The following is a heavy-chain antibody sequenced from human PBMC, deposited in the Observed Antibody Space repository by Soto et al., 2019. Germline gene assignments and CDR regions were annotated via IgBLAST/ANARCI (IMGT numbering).Heavy chain of an antibody. D-gene: IGHD2-8*01. CDR2: IYHSGRT. CDR1: GGSISSGGYS. Sequence: QLQLQESGSGLVKPSQTLSLTCAVSGGSISSGGYSWSWIRQPPGKGLEWIGYIYHSGRTYYNPFLKIGVTRSVDRSKTPFSLKLSSLTAADTAVYYCARKNNVSPGGYFEYWGQGTLVSVSS. V-gene: IGHV4-30-2*01. J-gene: IGHJ4*02. CDR3: ARKNNVSPGGYFEY.